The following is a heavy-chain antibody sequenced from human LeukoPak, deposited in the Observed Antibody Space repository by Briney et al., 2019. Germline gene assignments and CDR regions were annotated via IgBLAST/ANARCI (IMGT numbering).Heavy chain of an antibody. CDR3: ARRGESASYGDYRFDY. CDR2: ISGSSGLT. CDR1: GFTLSNYA. Sequence: GGSLRLSCAASGFTLSNYAMSWVRQAPGRGLEWVSAISGSSGLTYYADSVKGRFTISRDNSKNTLFLQMNSLRAEDTAVYYCARRGESASYGDYRFDYWGQGTLVTVSS. J-gene: IGHJ4*02. D-gene: IGHD4-17*01. V-gene: IGHV3-23*01.